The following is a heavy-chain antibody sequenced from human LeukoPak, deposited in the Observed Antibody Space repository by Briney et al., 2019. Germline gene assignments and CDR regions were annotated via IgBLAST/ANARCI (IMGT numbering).Heavy chain of an antibody. Sequence: GGSLRLSCAASGFTFSSYWMSWVRQAPGKGLEWVANIKQDGSEKYYVDSVKGRFTISRDNSKNTLYLQMNSLRAEDTAVYYCAKELTTVTTVPFDYWGQGTLVTVSS. CDR1: GFTFSSYW. D-gene: IGHD4-17*01. CDR3: AKELTTVTTVPFDY. CDR2: IKQDGSEK. V-gene: IGHV3-7*01. J-gene: IGHJ4*02.